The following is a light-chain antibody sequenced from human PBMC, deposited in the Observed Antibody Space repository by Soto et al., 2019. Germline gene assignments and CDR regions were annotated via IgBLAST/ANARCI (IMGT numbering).Light chain of an antibody. CDR1: QDISSY. J-gene: IGKJ1*01. V-gene: IGKV1-8*01. CDR3: QQYYTYPQT. Sequence: AIRMTQSPSSFSASTGDRVTITCRASQDISSYLAWYQQKPGKAPNLLIYAASTLQSGVPSRFSGSGSGTDFTLTISWLQSEDFATYYCQQYYTYPQTFGQGTKV. CDR2: AAS.